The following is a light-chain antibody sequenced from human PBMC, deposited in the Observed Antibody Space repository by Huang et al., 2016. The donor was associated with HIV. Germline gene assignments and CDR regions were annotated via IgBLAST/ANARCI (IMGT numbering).Light chain of an antibody. CDR2: GAS. J-gene: IGKJ2*01. V-gene: IGKV3-15*01. CDR1: RSVSSN. CDR3: QQYNNWPPMYT. Sequence: EIVMTQSPATLSVSPGERATLSCRASRSVSSNLAWYQQKPGQAPRLLISGASTRATGIPARFSALGSVTEFTLTISSLQSEDFAVYYCQQYNNWPPMYTFGQGTNLEIK.